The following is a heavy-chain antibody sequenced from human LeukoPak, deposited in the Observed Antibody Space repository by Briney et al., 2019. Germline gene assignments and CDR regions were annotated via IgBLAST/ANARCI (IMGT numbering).Heavy chain of an antibody. D-gene: IGHD2-15*01. V-gene: IGHV1-24*01. Sequence: ASVTVSCKVSGYTLTESSMHWVRQAPGKGLEWMGGFDPKEGETIYAQKFQGRVTMTEDTSTDTGYMELRSLTSEDTAVYYCATVVVGLPHFDWWGQGTVVTVSS. CDR3: ATVVVGLPHFDW. J-gene: IGHJ4*02. CDR2: FDPKEGET. CDR1: GYTLTESS.